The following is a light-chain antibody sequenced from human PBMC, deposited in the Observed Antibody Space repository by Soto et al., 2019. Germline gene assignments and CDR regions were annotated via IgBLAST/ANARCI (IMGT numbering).Light chain of an antibody. CDR1: SGHSSYI. Sequence: QPVLTQSSSASASLGSSVKLTCTLSSGHSSYIIAWHQQQPGKDPRYLMKLEGSGSYNKGSGVPDRFSGSSSGADRYLTISNLQFEDEADYYCETWDSNTWVFGGGTKVTVL. J-gene: IGLJ3*02. CDR2: LEGSGSY. CDR3: ETWDSNTWV. V-gene: IGLV4-60*02.